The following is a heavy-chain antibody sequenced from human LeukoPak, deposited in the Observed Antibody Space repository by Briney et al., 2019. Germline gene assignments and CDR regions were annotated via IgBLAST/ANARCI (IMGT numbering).Heavy chain of an antibody. D-gene: IGHD1-1*01. CDR2: MNPNSDYT. CDR1: GYAFTSHQ. V-gene: IGHV1-8*01. Sequence: ASVRVSCKTSGYAFTSHQINWVRQAPGQGLEWIGWMNPNSDYTGFSRKFQGRVTMTRNTSINTAYMELSSPGSDDTATYYCARSHETKNGFDFWGQGTLVAVSS. J-gene: IGHJ4*02. CDR3: ARSHETKNGFDF.